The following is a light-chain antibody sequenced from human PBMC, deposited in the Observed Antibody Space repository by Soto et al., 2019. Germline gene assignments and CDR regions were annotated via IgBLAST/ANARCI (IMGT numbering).Light chain of an antibody. J-gene: IGKJ1*01. CDR2: LGS. V-gene: IGKV2-28*01. CDR1: QSLLHSNGYNY. Sequence: DIVMTQSPLSLPVTPGEPASISCRASQSLLHSNGYNYLDWYLQKPGQSPALLIYLGSNRASGVPDRFSGSGSGTDFTLKISRVEAEDVGVYYCMQALQTPPTFGQGTKVEIK. CDR3: MQALQTPPT.